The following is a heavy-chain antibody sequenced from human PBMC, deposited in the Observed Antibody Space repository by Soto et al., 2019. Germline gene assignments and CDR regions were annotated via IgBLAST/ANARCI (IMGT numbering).Heavy chain of an antibody. CDR2: ISGSGGST. CDR3: AYDVVHNYYDGSGYYSPASFDY. CDR1: GFTFSSYA. V-gene: IGHV3-23*01. J-gene: IGHJ4*02. Sequence: PGGSLRLSCAASGFTFSSYAMSWVRQAPGKGLEWVSAISGSGGSTYYADSVKGRFTISRDNSKNTLYLQMNSLRAEDTAVYYCAYDVVHNYYDGSGYYSPASFDYWGQGTLVTVSS. D-gene: IGHD3-22*01.